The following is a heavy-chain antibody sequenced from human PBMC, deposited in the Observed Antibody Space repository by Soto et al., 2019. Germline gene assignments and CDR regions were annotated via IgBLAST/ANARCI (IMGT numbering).Heavy chain of an antibody. V-gene: IGHV1-69*13. J-gene: IGHJ6*02. CDR2: IIPIFGTA. D-gene: IGHD2-2*01. CDR1: GGTFSSYA. CDR3: ARGGDIVVVPAATYYYYGMDA. Sequence: PVKVSCKASGGTFSSYAISWVRQAPGQGLEWMGGIIPIFGTANYAQKFQGSVTITEDESTSTAYMELSSLRSEDTAVYYCARGGDIVVVPAATYYYYGMDAWGQGTTVTVSS.